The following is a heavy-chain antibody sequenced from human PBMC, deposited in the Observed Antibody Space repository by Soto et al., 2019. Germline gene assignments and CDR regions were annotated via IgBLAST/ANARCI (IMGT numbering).Heavy chain of an antibody. D-gene: IGHD1-26*01. CDR2: IYPGDSDA. V-gene: IGHV5-51*01. CDR3: ARTYSGTYPPPYYFDL. CDR1: GYSFTKYW. J-gene: IGHJ4*02. Sequence: EVQLAQSGAEVKKPGESLKISCKGSGYSFTKYWIGWVRQMPGKGLEWRGMIYPGDSDARYSPSFQGQVIISADKSINTAYLQWSSLHASDTAVYYCARTYSGTYPPPYYFDLWGQGTLVTVSS.